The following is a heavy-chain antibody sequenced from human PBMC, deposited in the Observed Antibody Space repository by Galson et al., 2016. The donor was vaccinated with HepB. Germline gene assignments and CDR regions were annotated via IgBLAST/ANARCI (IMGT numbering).Heavy chain of an antibody. J-gene: IGHJ3*01. V-gene: IGHV6-1*01. D-gene: IGHD5-18*01. Sequence: CAISGDSVSSDRVAWSWVRQSPSRGLEWLGRTYYRSKWHNEFAESVRSRLTINPDTSKNLFSLQLTSVSPEETGVYFCARWLHAASGFDVWGPGTTVTVSS. CDR3: ARWLHAASGFDV. CDR2: TYYRSKWHN. CDR1: GDSVSSDRVA.